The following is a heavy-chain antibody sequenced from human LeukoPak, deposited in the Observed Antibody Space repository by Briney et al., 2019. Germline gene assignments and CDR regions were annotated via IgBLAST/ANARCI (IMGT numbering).Heavy chain of an antibody. V-gene: IGHV1-18*01. Sequence: GASVKVSCKASGYTFTSYGISWVRQAPGQGLEWMGGISAYNGNTHYAQKLQGRVTMTTDTSTSTAYMELRSLRSDDTAVYYCARDPPHRFTMIEKDSWGQGILVTVSS. CDR3: ARDPPHRFTMIEKDS. CDR2: ISAYNGNT. J-gene: IGHJ4*02. D-gene: IGHD3-22*01. CDR1: GYTFTSYG.